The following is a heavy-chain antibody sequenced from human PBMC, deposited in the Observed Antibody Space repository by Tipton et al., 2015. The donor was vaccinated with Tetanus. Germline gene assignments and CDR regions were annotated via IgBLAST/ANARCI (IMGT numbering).Heavy chain of an antibody. CDR2: ISSSSRYI. Sequence: SLRLSCAASGFTLSRYTLNWVRQAPGKGLEWVSSISSSSRYIYYADSVKGRFTISRDNAKNSLYLQMNSLRADDTGVYFCARVHTPGLLGRYPVDYWGQGTLVTVSS. CDR1: GFTLSRYT. CDR3: ARVHTPGLLGRYPVDY. D-gene: IGHD2-21*02. V-gene: IGHV3-21*01. J-gene: IGHJ4*02.